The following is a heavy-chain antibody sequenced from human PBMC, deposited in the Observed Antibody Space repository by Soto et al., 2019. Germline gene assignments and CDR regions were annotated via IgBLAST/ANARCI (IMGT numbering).Heavy chain of an antibody. CDR2: ISAYNGNT. CDR3: ARGRYYDFWSGLFDY. Sequence: GASVKVSCKASGYTFTSYGISWVRQAPGQGLEWMGWISAYNGNTNYAQKLQGRVTMTTDTSTSTAYMELRSLRSDDTAVYYCARGRYYDFWSGLFDYWGQGTLVTVSS. CDR1: GYTFTSYG. D-gene: IGHD3-3*01. J-gene: IGHJ4*02. V-gene: IGHV1-18*01.